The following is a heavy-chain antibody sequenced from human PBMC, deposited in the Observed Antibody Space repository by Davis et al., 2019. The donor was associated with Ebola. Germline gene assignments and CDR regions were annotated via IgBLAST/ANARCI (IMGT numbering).Heavy chain of an antibody. V-gene: IGHV1-8*01. D-gene: IGHD6-6*01. CDR2: MNPNSGNT. CDR3: ARVGHLEYYYGMDV. Sequence: ASVKVSCKASGYTFTSYDINWVRQATGQGLEWMGWMNPNSGNTNFAQKFQDRVTMTTDTSTSTAYMEVRSLRSDDTAVYYCARVGHLEYYYGMDVWGKGTTVTVSS. J-gene: IGHJ6*04. CDR1: GYTFTSYD.